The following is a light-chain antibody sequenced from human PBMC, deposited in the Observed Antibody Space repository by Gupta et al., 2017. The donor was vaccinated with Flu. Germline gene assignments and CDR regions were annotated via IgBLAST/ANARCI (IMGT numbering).Light chain of an antibody. CDR2: SPK. J-gene: IGLJ7*01. Sequence: QTVVTQDPSFSVSPGGTVTLTCGLSSGSVSTSYYPSWYQQTPGQAPPTLIYSPKTRSPGVPDRFSGSILGNKAALTITGAQAEDEAEYYCVMYIDSGTFVFGEGTQLTVL. CDR1: SGSVSTSYY. CDR3: VMYIDSGTFV. V-gene: IGLV8-61*01.